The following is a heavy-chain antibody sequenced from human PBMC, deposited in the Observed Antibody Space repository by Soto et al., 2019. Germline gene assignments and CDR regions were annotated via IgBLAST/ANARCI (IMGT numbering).Heavy chain of an antibody. CDR2: IYYSGST. J-gene: IGHJ5*02. CDR3: AREGYYLNWFDP. CDR1: GGSLSSYY. Sequence: SETLSLTCVVSGGSLSSYYWSWIRQPPGKGLEWIGYIYYSGSTNYNPSLKSRITISVDTSKNQFSLKLSSVTAEDTAVYYCAREGYYLNWFDPWGQGTLVTVSS. D-gene: IGHD3-10*01. V-gene: IGHV4-59*12.